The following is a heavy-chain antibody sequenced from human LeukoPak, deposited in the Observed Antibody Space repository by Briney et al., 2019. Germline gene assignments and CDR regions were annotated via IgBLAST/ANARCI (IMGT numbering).Heavy chain of an antibody. CDR3: ARVSRSGYYGEY. CDR1: GLTFSSYA. Sequence: QPGGSLRLSCAASGLTFSSYAMSWVRQAPGKGLEWVANIKQDGSEQYHVDSVRGRVTMSRDNTKNIVFLQMDSLRVEDTAVYYCARVSRSGYYGEYWGQGTTVTVSS. J-gene: IGHJ4*02. D-gene: IGHD3-3*01. V-gene: IGHV3-7*01. CDR2: IKQDGSEQ.